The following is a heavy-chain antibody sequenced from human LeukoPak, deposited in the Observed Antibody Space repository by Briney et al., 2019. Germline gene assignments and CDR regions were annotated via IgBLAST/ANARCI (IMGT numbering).Heavy chain of an antibody. CDR3: AGRTVVFDY. Sequence: SQTLSLTCTVSGGSISSGSYYWSWIRQPAGKGLEWIGRIYSSGSTNYNPSLKSRVTISVDTSKNQFSLKLSSVTAADTAVYYCAGRTVVFDYWGQGTLVTVSS. CDR2: IYSSGST. J-gene: IGHJ4*02. D-gene: IGHD4-23*01. CDR1: GGSISSGSYY. V-gene: IGHV4-61*02.